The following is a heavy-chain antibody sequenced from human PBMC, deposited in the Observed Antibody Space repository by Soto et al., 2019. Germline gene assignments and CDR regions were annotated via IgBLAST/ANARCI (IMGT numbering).Heavy chain of an antibody. CDR1: GYTFTSYG. V-gene: IGHV1-18*01. Sequence: ASVKVSCKASGYTFTSYGISWVRQAPGQGLEWMGWINAYNGNTNYAQKLQGRVTMTTDTSTSTAYMELRSLRAEDTAIYYCAKGAYYDFWSGYSAFDCWGQGTLVTVSS. CDR3: AKGAYYDFWSGYSAFDC. CDR2: INAYNGNT. D-gene: IGHD3-3*01. J-gene: IGHJ4*02.